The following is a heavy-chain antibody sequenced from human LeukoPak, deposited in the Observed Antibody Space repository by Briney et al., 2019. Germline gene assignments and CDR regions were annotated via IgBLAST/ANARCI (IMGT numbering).Heavy chain of an antibody. CDR2: FYYSGST. J-gene: IGHJ2*01. Sequence: SETLSLNCIVSGGSISSGGYYWRWIRQPPGKGLEWIGYFYYSGSTYYNPSLKSRVTISADTANNQFCLKLSSVTAADSAVYYCARGARGATSGRWYFDFWGRGTLVTVSS. V-gene: IGHV4-31*03. CDR1: GGSISSGGYY. CDR3: ARGARGATSGRWYFDF. D-gene: IGHD5-12*01.